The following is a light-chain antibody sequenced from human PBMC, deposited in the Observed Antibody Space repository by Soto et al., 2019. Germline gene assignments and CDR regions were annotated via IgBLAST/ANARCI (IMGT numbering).Light chain of an antibody. CDR2: AAS. CDR3: QQYYSYPLT. Sequence: AIRMTQSPSSLSASTGDRVTITCRASQGISSYLAWYQHKPGKAPKLLIYAASTLQSGVPSRFSCCGSGTYFTLTFSCLQSEDFATYYCQQYYSYPLTFGGGTKVEIK. CDR1: QGISSY. J-gene: IGKJ4*01. V-gene: IGKV1-8*01.